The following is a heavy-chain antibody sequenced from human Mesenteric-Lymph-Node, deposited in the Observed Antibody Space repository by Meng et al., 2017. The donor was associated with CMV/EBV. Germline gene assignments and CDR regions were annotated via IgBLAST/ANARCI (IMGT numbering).Heavy chain of an antibody. J-gene: IGHJ5*02. V-gene: IGHV4-39*01. CDR3: ARPFPSWQSPRLDPFGA. Sequence: QLQLRESGPGPGKPSGTLSLTCTVSGDSISSFYYWGWIRQPPGRGLEWIGSVHYTGSTYYSPSLKSRVTVSVDTSKNQFSLRLTSVTAADTAVYYCARPFPSWQSPRLDPFGAWGQGTLVTVSS. CDR1: GDSISSFYY. D-gene: IGHD6-19*01. CDR2: VHYTGST.